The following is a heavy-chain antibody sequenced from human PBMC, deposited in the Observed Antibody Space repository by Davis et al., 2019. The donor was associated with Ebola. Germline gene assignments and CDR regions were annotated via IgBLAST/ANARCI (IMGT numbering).Heavy chain of an antibody. J-gene: IGHJ4*02. CDR2: SSSSNSYT. CDR3: TRSSLAATGFFDY. V-gene: IGHV3-21*01. D-gene: IGHD6-13*01. CDR1: GFTFISYS. Sequence: GESLKISCAASGFTFISYSMNWVRQAPGKGLEWVSYSSSSNSYTYYVDSVKGRFTISRDNAKNSLFLQMDSLRPEDTAVYYCTRSSLAATGFFDYWGQGTLVTVSS.